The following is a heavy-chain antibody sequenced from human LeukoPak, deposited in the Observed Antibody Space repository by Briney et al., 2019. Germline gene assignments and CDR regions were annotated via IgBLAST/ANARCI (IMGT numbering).Heavy chain of an antibody. J-gene: IGHJ4*02. D-gene: IGHD5-12*01. CDR2: INTNTGNP. CDR1: GYTFTGYY. Sequence: ASVKVSCKASGYTFTGYYMHWVRQATGQGLEWMGWINTNTGNPTYAQGFTGRFVFSLDTSVSTAYLQISSLKAEDTAVYYCAVVATITNFDYWGQGTLVTVSS. V-gene: IGHV7-4-1*02. CDR3: AVVATITNFDY.